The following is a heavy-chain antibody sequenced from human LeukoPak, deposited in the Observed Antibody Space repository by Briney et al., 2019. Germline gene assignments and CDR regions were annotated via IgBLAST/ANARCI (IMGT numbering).Heavy chain of an antibody. J-gene: IGHJ4*02. CDR1: GGSITNNNYL. Sequence: PSETLSLTCTVSGGSITNNNYLWGLIRQPPGKGLEWIGSIYYRGSTYYSPSLKSRVTMSVDTSKNQFSLKLSSVTAADTAVYFCARVGRLDTGGGFSLNNWGQGALVTVSS. V-gene: IGHV4-39*01. D-gene: IGHD1-14*01. CDR2: IYYRGST. CDR3: ARVGRLDTGGGFSLNN.